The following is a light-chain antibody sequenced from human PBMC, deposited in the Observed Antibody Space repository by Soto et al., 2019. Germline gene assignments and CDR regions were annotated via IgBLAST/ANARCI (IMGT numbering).Light chain of an antibody. CDR1: QIVLYSSNNKNY. J-gene: IGKJ1*01. Sequence: DIVMTQYPDSLAVSLGESATINCKSSQIVLYSSNNKNYLAWYQQKPGQAPTLLIYGASIRAAGIPDRFSGSGSGTDFTLTIRRLEPEDFAVYYCQQYGSSPRTFGQGTKVDIK. CDR3: QQYGSSPRT. V-gene: IGKV4-1*01. CDR2: GAS.